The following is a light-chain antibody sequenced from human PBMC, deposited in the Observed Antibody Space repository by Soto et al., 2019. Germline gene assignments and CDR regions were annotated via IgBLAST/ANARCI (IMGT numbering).Light chain of an antibody. J-gene: IGKJ1*01. V-gene: IGKV3-15*01. Sequence: EIVMTQSPATLSVTPGERATLSCRASQRVSYNLAWYQQKPGQAPRLLVHGASTRATGVPARFSGSGSGTEFTLTISSLQPEDIGLYYCQQYNNWPPWTFGQGTKVEIK. CDR2: GAS. CDR1: QRVSYN. CDR3: QQYNNWPPWT.